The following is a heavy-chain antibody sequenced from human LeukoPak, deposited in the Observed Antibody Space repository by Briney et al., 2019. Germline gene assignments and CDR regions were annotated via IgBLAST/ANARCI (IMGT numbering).Heavy chain of an antibody. CDR2: INPDGSRT. D-gene: IGHD3-22*01. Sequence: PGGSLRLSCAASGFTFSRYWVHWVRQAPGKGPVWVSLINPDGSRTTYADSVKGRFTISRDNAKRSLYLQMNSLRAEETAVYYCARDWLSCDSNGCYPAFDSWGQGTLVTVSS. CDR1: GFTFSRYW. CDR3: ARDWLSCDSNGCYPAFDS. V-gene: IGHV3-74*01. J-gene: IGHJ5*01.